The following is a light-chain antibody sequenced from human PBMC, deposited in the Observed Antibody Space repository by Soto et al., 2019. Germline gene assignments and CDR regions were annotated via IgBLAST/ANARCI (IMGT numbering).Light chain of an antibody. CDR2: EVS. CDR1: SSDVGGYNY. CDR3: SSYTSSSPWV. V-gene: IGLV2-14*01. Sequence: QSALTQPASVSGSPGQSITISCTGTSSDVGGYNYVSWYQQHPGKAPKLMIYEVSNRPSGVSNRFSGSKSGNTASLTISGLQAEDEADYYYSSYTSSSPWVFGGGTKVTVL. J-gene: IGLJ3*02.